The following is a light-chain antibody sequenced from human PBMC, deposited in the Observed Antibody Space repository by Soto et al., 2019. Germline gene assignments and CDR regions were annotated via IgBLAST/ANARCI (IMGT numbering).Light chain of an antibody. CDR3: GSDEWT. CDR1: QSIRSPF. J-gene: IGKJ1*01. Sequence: EIVLTQSPATLSLSPGERATLSCRASQSIRSPFLAWYQQKPGQAPRLFIHGASSMDTGIPDRFSGSGSGKDFSLTISSLEPAAFAVYYCGSDEWTFGQGTKVE. CDR2: GAS. V-gene: IGKV3-20*01.